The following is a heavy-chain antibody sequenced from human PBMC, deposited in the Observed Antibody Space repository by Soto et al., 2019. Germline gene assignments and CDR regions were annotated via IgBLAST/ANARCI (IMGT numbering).Heavy chain of an antibody. CDR1: GYTFTSYG. CDR3: ARVYYDILTGYFAGYYGMDV. J-gene: IGHJ6*02. CDR2: ISAYNGNT. D-gene: IGHD3-9*01. Sequence: QVQLVQSGAEVKKPGASVKVSCKASGYTFTSYGISWVRQAPGQGLEWMGWISAYNGNTNYAQKLQGRVTITTDTSTSTASMGLRSLRSDDTAVYYCARVYYDILTGYFAGYYGMDVWGQGTTVTVSS. V-gene: IGHV1-18*01.